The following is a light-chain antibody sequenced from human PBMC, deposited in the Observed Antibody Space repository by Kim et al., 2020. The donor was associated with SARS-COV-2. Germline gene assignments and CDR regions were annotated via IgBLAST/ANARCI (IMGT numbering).Light chain of an antibody. Sequence: VSPGERATLSCRASQSVSSNLAWYQQNPGQAPRLLIYGASTRATGIPARSSASRSGTEFTLTISSLQSEDFAVYYCQQYNNRPPYSFGQVTKLQI. J-gene: IGKJ2*03. CDR1: QSVSSN. V-gene: IGKV3-15*01. CDR3: QQYNNRPPYS. CDR2: GAS.